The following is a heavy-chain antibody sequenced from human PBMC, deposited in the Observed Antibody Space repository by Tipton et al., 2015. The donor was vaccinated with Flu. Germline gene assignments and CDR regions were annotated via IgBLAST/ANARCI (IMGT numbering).Heavy chain of an antibody. V-gene: IGHV4-61*09. D-gene: IGHD1-26*01. Sequence: TLSLTCTVSGDSISSGSHYWSWIRQPAGRGPEWIGQVYTSGSTNYSPSVQSRVTMSVDTAKNQFSLKLSSVTAADTAVYYCARTRSGNYLDDAFDIWGQGTMVTVSS. CDR2: VYTSGST. CDR3: ARTRSGNYLDDAFDI. CDR1: GDSISSGSHY. J-gene: IGHJ3*02.